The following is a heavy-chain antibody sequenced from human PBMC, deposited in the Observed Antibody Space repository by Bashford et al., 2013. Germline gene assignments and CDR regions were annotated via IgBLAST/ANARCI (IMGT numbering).Heavy chain of an antibody. CDR2: IDTSGYT. CDR1: GDSISSAHYY. V-gene: IGHV4-61*02. J-gene: IGHJ5*02. Sequence: SETLSLTCLVSGDSISSAHYYWTWIRQPAGKGLEWIGRIDTSGYTNYNPSLKSRVTMSIDTSKNQFSLRLSSVAAADTAVYYCARDLRDILIGQNWFDPWGQGTLVTVSS. CDR3: ARDLRDILIGQNWFDP. D-gene: IGHD3-9*01.